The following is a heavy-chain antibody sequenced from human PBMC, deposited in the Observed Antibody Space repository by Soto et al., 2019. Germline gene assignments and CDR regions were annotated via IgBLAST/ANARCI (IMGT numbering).Heavy chain of an antibody. D-gene: IGHD2-21*01. CDR2: ISAYNGNT. V-gene: IGHV1-18*01. CDR1: GYTFTSYG. J-gene: IGHJ6*03. Sequence: ASVKVSCKASGYTFTSYGISWVRQAPGQGLEWMGWISAYNGNTNYAQKLQGRVTMTTDTSTSTAYMELRSLRSDDTAVYYCARGSDEVSMATFHYYYLDVWGKGTTVTVSS. CDR3: ARGSDEVSMATFHYYYLDV.